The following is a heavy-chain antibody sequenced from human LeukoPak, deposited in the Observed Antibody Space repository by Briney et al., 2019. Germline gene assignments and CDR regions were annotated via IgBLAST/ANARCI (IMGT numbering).Heavy chain of an antibody. Sequence: PGGSLRLSCADSGFTSSDHWMSWVRQAPGKGLEWVANIKQDGSEKFYVDSVKGRFAISRDNAKNSLFLQMNSLRAEDTAVYYCARERLRWPQGYYMDVWGKGTTVIVSS. CDR3: ARERLRWPQGYYMDV. J-gene: IGHJ6*03. D-gene: IGHD4-23*01. CDR2: IKQDGSEK. V-gene: IGHV3-7*01. CDR1: GFTSSDHW.